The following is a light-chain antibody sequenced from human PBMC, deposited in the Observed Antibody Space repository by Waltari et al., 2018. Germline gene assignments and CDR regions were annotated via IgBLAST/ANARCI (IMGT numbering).Light chain of an antibody. CDR3: AAWDDSLEGWV. Sequence: QSVLTQPPSASGTPGQRVTISCFGCRSNIGHNTVSWYPQVPGTAPKLLIYNNNQRPSGVPERFSGSKSGTSASLAISWLQSEDEAEYSCAAWDDSLEGWVFGGGTRLTVL. J-gene: IGLJ3*02. V-gene: IGLV1-44*01. CDR1: RSNIGHNT. CDR2: NNN.